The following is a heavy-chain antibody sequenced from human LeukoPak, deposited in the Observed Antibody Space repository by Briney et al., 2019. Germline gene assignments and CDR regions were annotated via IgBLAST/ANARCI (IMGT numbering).Heavy chain of an antibody. CDR2: ISSSSSYI. D-gene: IGHD3-22*01. Sequence: GGSLRLSCAASGFTFSSYSMNWVRQAPGKRLEWVSSISSSSSYIYYADSVKGRFTISRDNAKNSLYLQMNSLRAEDTAVYYCAREKPYYYDSSGGDWGQGTLVTVSS. CDR1: GFTFSSYS. CDR3: AREKPYYYDSSGGD. J-gene: IGHJ4*02. V-gene: IGHV3-21*01.